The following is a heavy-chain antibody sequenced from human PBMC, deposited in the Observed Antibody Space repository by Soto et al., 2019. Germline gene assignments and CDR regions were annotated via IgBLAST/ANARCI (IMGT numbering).Heavy chain of an antibody. CDR1: VGSISSGGYS. Sequence: QLQLQESGSGLVKPSQTLSLTCAVSVGSISSGGYSWSWIRQPPGKGLEWIGYIYHSGSTYYNPSLKSRVTISVDRSKNQFSLKLSSVTAADTAVYYCARGGKTVTTLDYWGQGTLVTVSS. J-gene: IGHJ4*02. D-gene: IGHD4-17*01. CDR3: ARGGKTVTTLDY. V-gene: IGHV4-30-2*01. CDR2: IYHSGST.